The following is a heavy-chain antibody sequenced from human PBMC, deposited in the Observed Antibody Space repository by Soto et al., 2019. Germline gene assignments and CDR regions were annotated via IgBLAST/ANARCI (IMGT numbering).Heavy chain of an antibody. CDR1: GFTFNTYG. CDR2: IWYDGSNK. CDR3: ARADCTGAYCYSWPFNYGVDV. Sequence: VQLVESGGGVVQPGGSLRLSCTTSGFTFNTYGMHWVRQAPGKGLEWVAIIWYDGSNKYYADSVKGRFTISRDNSKNTLYLHMNSLRAEDTALYYCARADCTGAYCYSWPFNYGVDVWGQGTTVTVSS. J-gene: IGHJ6*02. V-gene: IGHV3-33*08. D-gene: IGHD2-15*01.